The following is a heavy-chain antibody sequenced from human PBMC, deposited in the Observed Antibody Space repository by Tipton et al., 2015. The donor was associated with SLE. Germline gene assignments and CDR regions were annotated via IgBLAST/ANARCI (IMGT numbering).Heavy chain of an antibody. J-gene: IGHJ3*02. V-gene: IGHV4-34*01. Sequence: TLSLTCAVSGASFSANYWGWIRQPPGKGLEWIGESDQRGSTNYNPSLRSRVTISVDTSKNQFSLRLSSVTAADTAVYYCASVVPAVPDAFDIWGQGTMVTVSS. CDR2: SDQRGST. CDR3: ASVVPAVPDAFDI. D-gene: IGHD2-2*01. CDR1: GASFSANY.